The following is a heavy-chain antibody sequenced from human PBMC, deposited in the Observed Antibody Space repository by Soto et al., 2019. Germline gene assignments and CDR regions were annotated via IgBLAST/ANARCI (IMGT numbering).Heavy chain of an antibody. J-gene: IGHJ6*02. CDR2: IFSNDEK. Sequence: QVTLKESGPVLVKPTETLTLTCTVSGFSLSNARMGVSWIRQPPGKALEWLAHIFSNDEKSYSTSLKSRLTNSNDTSKSQVVLTMTNPDPLDTATYSCARIPRYSSSWYGMVVWGQGTTVTVSS. CDR1: GFSLSNARMG. D-gene: IGHD6-13*01. CDR3: ARIPRYSSSWYGMVV. V-gene: IGHV2-26*01.